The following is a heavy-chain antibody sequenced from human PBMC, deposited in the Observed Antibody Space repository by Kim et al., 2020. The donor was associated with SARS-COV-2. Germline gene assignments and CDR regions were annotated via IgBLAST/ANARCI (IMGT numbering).Heavy chain of an antibody. V-gene: IGHV4-34*01. J-gene: IGHJ4*02. D-gene: IGHD5-18*01. CDR3: ARAQRAMVSY. CDR2: ST. Sequence: STNYNPSLKSRVTISVDTSKNQFSLKLSSVTAADTAVYYCARAQRAMVSYWGQGTLVTVSS.